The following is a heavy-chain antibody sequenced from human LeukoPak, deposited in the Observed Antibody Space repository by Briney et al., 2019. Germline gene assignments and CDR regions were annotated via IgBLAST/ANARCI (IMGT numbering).Heavy chain of an antibody. CDR2: ISYDGSDE. D-gene: IGHD6-19*01. V-gene: IGHV3-33*01. J-gene: IGHJ3*02. CDR3: ARGSRAQWHAFDI. CDR1: GYTFSANG. Sequence: GRSLRLSCVASGYTFSANGMHWVRQAPGKGLEWVGMISYDGSDEYYADSVKGRFTISRDDSENTLYLQINSLRVEDTAVYYCARGSRAQWHAFDIWGQGTMVTVSS.